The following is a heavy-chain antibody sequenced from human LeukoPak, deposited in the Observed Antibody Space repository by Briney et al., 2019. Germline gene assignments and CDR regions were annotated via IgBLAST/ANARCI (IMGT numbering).Heavy chain of an antibody. V-gene: IGHV3-66*02. D-gene: IGHD6-6*01. J-gene: IGHJ4*02. CDR3: AKDQIPLAARFYYFDY. CDR2: VNTVDTT. CDR1: GFTVSNNY. Sequence: GGSLRLSCAASGFTVSNNYMGWVRQAPAKGLEWVSVVNTVDTTYYADSVKGRFTISRDNSKNTLYLQMNSLRAEDTAVYYCAKDQIPLAARFYYFDYWGQGTLVTVSS.